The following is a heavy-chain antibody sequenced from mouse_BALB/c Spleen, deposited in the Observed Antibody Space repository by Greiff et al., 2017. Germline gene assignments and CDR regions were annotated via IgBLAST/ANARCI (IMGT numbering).Heavy chain of an antibody. Sequence: VQLQQSGAELVRSGASVKLSCTASGFNIKDYYMHWVKQRPEQGLEWIGWIDPENGDTEYAPKFQGKATMTADTSSNTAYLQLSILTSEDTAVYYCNYYYGSSFFDYWGQGTTLTVSS. D-gene: IGHD1-1*01. V-gene: IGHV14-4*02. J-gene: IGHJ2*01. CDR3: NYYYGSSFFDY. CDR2: IDPENGDT. CDR1: GFNIKDYY.